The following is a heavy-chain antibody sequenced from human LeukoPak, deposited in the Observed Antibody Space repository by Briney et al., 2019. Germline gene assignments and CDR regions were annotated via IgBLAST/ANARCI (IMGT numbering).Heavy chain of an antibody. J-gene: IGHJ4*02. Sequence: GESLQISCQGSGSTFTSYWIGWVRQVPGKGLEWMGIIYPGDSDTRYSPSFQGQVTISADKSISTAYLQWSSLKASDTAMYYCARPLSSSWPPAFDYWGQGTLVTVSS. V-gene: IGHV5-51*01. CDR1: GSTFTSYW. D-gene: IGHD6-13*01. CDR2: IYPGDSDT. CDR3: ARPLSSSWPPAFDY.